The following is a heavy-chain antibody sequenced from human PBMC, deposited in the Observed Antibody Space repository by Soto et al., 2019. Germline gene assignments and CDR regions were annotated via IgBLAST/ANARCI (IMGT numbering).Heavy chain of an antibody. V-gene: IGHV3-33*01. Sequence: QVQLVESGGGVVQPGRSLRLSCAASGFTFSSYGMHWVRQAPGKGLERVAVIWSGGSNENYADSVKGRFTISRDNSKNMLYLQMNSLRAEDTAVYYCARGPGTSYFDYWGQGSLVTVSS. J-gene: IGHJ4*02. CDR1: GFTFSSYG. CDR3: ARGPGTSYFDY. D-gene: IGHD2-2*01. CDR2: IWSGGSNE.